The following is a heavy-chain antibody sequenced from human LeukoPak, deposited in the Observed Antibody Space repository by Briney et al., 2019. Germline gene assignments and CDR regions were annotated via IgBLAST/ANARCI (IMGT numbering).Heavy chain of an antibody. CDR1: GGSISSGGYY. Sequence: PSETLSLTCTVSGGSISSGGYYWSWIRQPPGKGLEWIGYIYHTGSTYYNPSRKSRVTISVDRSKNQFSLKLSSVTAADTAVYYCARGGGSYPFDYWGQGTLVTVSS. D-gene: IGHD1-26*01. CDR3: ARGGGSYPFDY. V-gene: IGHV4-30-2*01. J-gene: IGHJ4*02. CDR2: IYHTGST.